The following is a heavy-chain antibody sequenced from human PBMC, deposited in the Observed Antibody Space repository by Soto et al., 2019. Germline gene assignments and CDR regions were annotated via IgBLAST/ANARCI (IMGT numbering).Heavy chain of an antibody. CDR1: GFTFSTYA. V-gene: IGHV3-23*01. J-gene: IGHJ5*02. D-gene: IGHD2-2*01. CDR3: AKFGSSTSLANNWFDP. Sequence: GGSLRLSCAASGFTFSTYAMSWVRQAPGKGLEWVSAISGSGGTTYYADSVKGRFTISRDNSNNTLYLQMNSLRAEDTAVYYCAKFGSSTSLANNWFDPWGQGTLVTVSS. CDR2: ISGSGGTT.